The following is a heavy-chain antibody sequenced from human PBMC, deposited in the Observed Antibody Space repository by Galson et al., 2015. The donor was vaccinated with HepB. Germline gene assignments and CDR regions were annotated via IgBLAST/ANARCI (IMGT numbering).Heavy chain of an antibody. CDR2: ISYDGSGE. CDR3: AKRAQYSSTWGRTRFSSYFDMDV. CDR1: GFTFSRYD. Sequence: LRLSCAASGFTFSRYDMHWVRQAPGKGLEWVALISYDGSGEYYADSVKGRFIISRDNSKNTLYLQMNSLRAEDTAVYYCAKRAQYSSTWGRTRFSSYFDMDVWGQGTTVTVS. J-gene: IGHJ6*02. V-gene: IGHV3-30*18. D-gene: IGHD6-13*01.